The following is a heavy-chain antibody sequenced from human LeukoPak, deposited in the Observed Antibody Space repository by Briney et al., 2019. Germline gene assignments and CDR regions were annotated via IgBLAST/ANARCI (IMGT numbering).Heavy chain of an antibody. CDR1: GYTFTDYY. J-gene: IGHJ5*02. D-gene: IGHD3-3*01. V-gene: IGHV1-2*02. CDR3: ARGGLTRNWFDP. Sequence: ASVKVSCKASGYTFTDYYLHLVRQAPGQGLEWMGWINPDNGGTKYAQKFQGRVSMTRDTSVSTLYMELSSPSSDDTAVYYCARGGLTRNWFDPWGQGTLVTVSS. CDR2: INPDNGGT.